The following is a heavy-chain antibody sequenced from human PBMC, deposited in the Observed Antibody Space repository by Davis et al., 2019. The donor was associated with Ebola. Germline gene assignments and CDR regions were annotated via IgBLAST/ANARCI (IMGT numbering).Heavy chain of an antibody. J-gene: IGHJ5*02. CDR2: IYYSGST. CDR3: ARTPTTVTTFWFDP. Sequence: SATLSLTCTVSGGSISSGGYYWSWIRQHPGKGLEWIGYIYYSGSTYYNPSLKSRVTISVDTSKNKFSLKLSSVTAADTAVYYCARTPTTVTTFWFDPWGQGTLVTVSS. V-gene: IGHV4-31*03. CDR1: GGSISSGGYY. D-gene: IGHD4-11*01.